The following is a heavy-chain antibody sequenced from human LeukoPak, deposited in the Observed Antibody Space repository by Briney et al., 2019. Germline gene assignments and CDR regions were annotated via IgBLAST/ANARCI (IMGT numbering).Heavy chain of an antibody. CDR2: ISYDGSNK. D-gene: IGHD3-3*01. Sequence: QPGGSLRLSCAASGFTFSSYGMHWVRQAPGKGLEWVAVISYDGSNKYYADSVKGRFTISRDNSKNTLYLQMNSLRAEDTALYYCAKADYDFWSGDSNWFDPWGQGTLSPSPQ. CDR1: GFTFSSYG. J-gene: IGHJ5*02. CDR3: AKADYDFWSGDSNWFDP. V-gene: IGHV3-30*18.